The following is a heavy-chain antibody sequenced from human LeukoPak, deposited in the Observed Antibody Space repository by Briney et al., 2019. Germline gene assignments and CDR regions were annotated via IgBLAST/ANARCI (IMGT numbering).Heavy chain of an antibody. V-gene: IGHV3-9*01. CDR1: GFTFDDYA. D-gene: IGHD2-15*01. Sequence: GGSLRLSCAASGFTFDDYAMHWVRQAPGKGLEWVSGISWNSGSIGYADSVKGRFTISRDNAKNSLYLQMNSLRAEDTALYYCAKAVRVVYLYGMDVWGQGTTVTVSS. CDR3: AKAVRVVYLYGMDV. CDR2: ISWNSGSI. J-gene: IGHJ6*02.